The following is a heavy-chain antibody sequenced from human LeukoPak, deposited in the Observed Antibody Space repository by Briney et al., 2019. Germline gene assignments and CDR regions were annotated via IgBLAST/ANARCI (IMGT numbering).Heavy chain of an antibody. CDR2: ISSSSSYI. Sequence: GGSLTLSCAASGFTFSSYSMNWLRQAPGKGLEWVSAISSSSSYIHYADSVKGRFTISRDNAKNSLYLQMNSLRADDTAVYYCARDSSGWYHGMDVWGQGTTVTVSS. CDR3: ARDSSGWYHGMDV. D-gene: IGHD6-19*01. V-gene: IGHV3-21*01. CDR1: GFTFSSYS. J-gene: IGHJ6*02.